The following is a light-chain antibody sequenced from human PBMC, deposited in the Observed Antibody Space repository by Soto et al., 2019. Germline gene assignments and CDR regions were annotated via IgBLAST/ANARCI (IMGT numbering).Light chain of an antibody. CDR1: QSVSSSY. CDR3: QQYNTYST. V-gene: IGKV3-20*01. CDR2: GAS. Sequence: EIVLTQSPGTLSLSPGERATLSCRASQSVSSSYLVWYQQKPGQAPRLLIYGASIRATGIPDRFSGSGSGTDFTLTISRLEPEDFATYYCQQYNTYSTFGQGTRLEIK. J-gene: IGKJ5*01.